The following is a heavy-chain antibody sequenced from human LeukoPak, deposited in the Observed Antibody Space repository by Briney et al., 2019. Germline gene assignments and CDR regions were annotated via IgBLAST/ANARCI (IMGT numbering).Heavy chain of an antibody. CDR3: ARSRYSYGYFDY. CDR1: GFTFSNYW. J-gene: IGHJ4*02. V-gene: IGHV3-7*01. D-gene: IGHD5-18*01. CDR2: IKEDGSEK. Sequence: GGSLRLSCAASGFTFSNYWMSWVRQAPGKGLEWVANIKEDGSEKYYVDSVKGRFTLSRDNAKNSLYLQMNSLRAEDTAVYYCARSRYSYGYFDYWGQGTLVTVSS.